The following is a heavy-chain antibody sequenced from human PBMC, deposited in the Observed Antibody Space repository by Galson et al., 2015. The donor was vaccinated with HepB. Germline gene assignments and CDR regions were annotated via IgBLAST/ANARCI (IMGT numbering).Heavy chain of an antibody. J-gene: IGHJ4*02. CDR1: GFTFSSYS. D-gene: IGHD3-10*01. CDR2: ISSSSSYI. CDR3: ARYVGFGDQNDYFDY. V-gene: IGHV3-21*01. Sequence: SLRLSCAASGFTFSSYSMNWVRQAPGKGLEWVSSISSSSSYIYYADSVKGRFTISRDNAKNSLYLQMNSLRAEDTAVYYCARYVGFGDQNDYFDYWGQGTLVTVSS.